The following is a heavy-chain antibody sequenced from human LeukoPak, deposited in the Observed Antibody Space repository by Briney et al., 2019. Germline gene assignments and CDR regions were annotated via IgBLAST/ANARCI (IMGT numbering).Heavy chain of an antibody. J-gene: IGHJ3*02. Sequence: ETLSLTCTVSGGSISSSSYYWGWIRQPPGKGLVWVSRINSDGSSTSYADSVKGRFTISRDNAKNTLYLQMNSLRAEDTAVYCCARDGAAYYYDSSGYYASEDGAFDIWGQGTMVTVSS. CDR3: ARDGAAYYYDSSGYYASEDGAFDI. CDR1: GGSISSSSYY. D-gene: IGHD3-22*01. V-gene: IGHV3-74*01. CDR2: INSDGSST.